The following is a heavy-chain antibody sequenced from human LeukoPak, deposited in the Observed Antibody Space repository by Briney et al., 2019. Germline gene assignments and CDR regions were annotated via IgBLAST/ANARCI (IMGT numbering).Heavy chain of an antibody. CDR1: GFTFSSYS. J-gene: IGHJ6*02. V-gene: IGHV3-21*01. CDR2: ISSSSSYI. Sequence: PGGSLRLSCAASGFTFSSYSMNWVRQAPGKGLEWVSSISSSSSYIYYTDSVKGRFTISRDNAKNSLYPQMNSLRAEDTAVYYCAVLGYEDYYYGMDVWGQGTTVTVSS. D-gene: IGHD5-12*01. CDR3: AVLGYEDYYYGMDV.